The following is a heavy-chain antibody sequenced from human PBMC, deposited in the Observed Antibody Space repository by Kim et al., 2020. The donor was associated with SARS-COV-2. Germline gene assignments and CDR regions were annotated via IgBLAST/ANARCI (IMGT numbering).Heavy chain of an antibody. CDR2: ISYDGSNK. J-gene: IGHJ2*01. D-gene: IGHD2-15*01. Sequence: GGSLRLSCAASGFSFSSYAMHWVRQAPGKGLEWVAVISYDGSNKYYADSVKGRFTISRDNSKNTLYLQVNSLRADDTAVYYCARDRAARVRYFDLWGRGTLVTVSS. CDR3: ARDRAARVRYFDL. V-gene: IGHV3-33*05. CDR1: GFSFSSYA.